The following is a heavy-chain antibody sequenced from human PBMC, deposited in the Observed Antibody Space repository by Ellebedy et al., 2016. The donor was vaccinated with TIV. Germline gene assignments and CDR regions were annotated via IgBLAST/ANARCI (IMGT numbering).Heavy chain of an antibody. CDR2: ISGSSTYI. D-gene: IGHD1-26*01. V-gene: IGHV3-21*01. CDR1: GFTFSSYT. CDR3: ARDRIVGATSYGY. J-gene: IGHJ4*02. Sequence: GESLKISCAASGFTFSSYTMNWVRQAPGKGLEWVSSISGSSTYIYYADSVKGRFTISRDNAENSRDLQMNSLRAEDTAVYYCARDRIVGATSYGYWGQGALVTVSS.